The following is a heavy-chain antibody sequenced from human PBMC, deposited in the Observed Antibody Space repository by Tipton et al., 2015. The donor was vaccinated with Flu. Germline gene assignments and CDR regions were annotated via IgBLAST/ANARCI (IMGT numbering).Heavy chain of an antibody. D-gene: IGHD4-11*01. V-gene: IGHV4-61*05. J-gene: IGHJ5*01. Sequence: TLSLTCTVSGGSVGSPYCCGWVQRPPGEVLEWIGKNCTGSPYYNPSLKSRVTMSVARSNDQFSLRLTSVTAADTAVYFCARRTFSNYVSEPKNWFDFWGQGTLVTFSS. CDR1: GGSVGSPYC. CDR2: NCTGSP. CDR3: ARRTFSNYVSEPKNWFDF.